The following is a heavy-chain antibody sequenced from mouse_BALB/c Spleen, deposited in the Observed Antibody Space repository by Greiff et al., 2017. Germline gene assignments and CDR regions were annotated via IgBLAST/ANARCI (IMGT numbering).Heavy chain of an antibody. Sequence: EVKLMESGAELVKPGASVKLSCTASGFNIKDTYMHWVKQRPEQGLEWIGRIDPANGNTKYDPKFQGKATITADTSSNTAYLQLSSLTSEDTAVYYCAREDYDPFAYWGQGTLVTVSA. CDR3: AREDYDPFAY. CDR1: GFNIKDTY. J-gene: IGHJ3*01. CDR2: IDPANGNT. D-gene: IGHD2-4*01. V-gene: IGHV14-3*02.